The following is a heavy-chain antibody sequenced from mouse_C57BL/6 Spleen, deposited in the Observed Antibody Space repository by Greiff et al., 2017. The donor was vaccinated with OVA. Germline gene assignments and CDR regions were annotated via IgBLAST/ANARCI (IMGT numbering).Heavy chain of an antibody. CDR2: IYPRSGNT. J-gene: IGHJ1*03. D-gene: IGHD2-3*01. CDR3: ARDGEGYYRLGYFDV. CDR1: GYTFTSYG. Sequence: QVHVKQSGAELARPGASVKLSCKASGYTFTSYGISWVKQRTGQGLEWIGEIYPRSGNTYYNEKFKGKATLTADKSSSTAYMELRSLTSEDSAVYFCARDGEGYYRLGYFDVWGTGTTVTVSS. V-gene: IGHV1-81*01.